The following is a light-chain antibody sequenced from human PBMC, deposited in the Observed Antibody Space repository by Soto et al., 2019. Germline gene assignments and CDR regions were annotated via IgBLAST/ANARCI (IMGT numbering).Light chain of an antibody. V-gene: IGKV1-5*03. J-gene: IGKJ1*01. CDR2: KAS. CDR1: QSISTW. Sequence: TQYNTTLSASVVERITTNCRASQSISTWVGWYQQKPGKAPKLLIYKASNLESGVPSRFSGSGSQTDFTLTICFLQADDVVPYCCQDSTFHLWRFAQGTKVDI. CDR3: QDSTFHLWR.